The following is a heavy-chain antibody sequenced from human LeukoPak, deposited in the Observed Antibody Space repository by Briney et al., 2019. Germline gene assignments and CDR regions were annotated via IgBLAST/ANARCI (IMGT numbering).Heavy chain of an antibody. CDR2: IRPSGDNT. D-gene: IGHD3/OR15-3a*01. V-gene: IGHV3-23*01. CDR1: GFTFSSYD. Sequence: GGSLRLSCAASGFTFSSYDMTWVRQAPGRGLEWVSSIRPSGDNTYYGDSVKGRFTISRDNTKTSLYLQMNSLRVEDTAVYYCARPSFRTGSYFDHWGQGTLVTVSS. CDR3: ARPSFRTGSYFDH. J-gene: IGHJ4*02.